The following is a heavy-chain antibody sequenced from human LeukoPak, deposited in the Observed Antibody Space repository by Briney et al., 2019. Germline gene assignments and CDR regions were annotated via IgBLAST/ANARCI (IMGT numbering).Heavy chain of an antibody. D-gene: IGHD2-2*02. CDR2: INHSGST. CDR1: GGSFSGYY. Sequence: SETLSLTCAVYGGSFSGYYWSWIRQPPGKGLEWIGEINHSGSTNYNPSLKSRVTISVDTSKNQFSLKLSSVAAADTAVYYCARGRGYCSSTSCYNYFDYWGQGTLVTVSS. J-gene: IGHJ4*02. CDR3: ARGRGYCSSTSCYNYFDY. V-gene: IGHV4-34*01.